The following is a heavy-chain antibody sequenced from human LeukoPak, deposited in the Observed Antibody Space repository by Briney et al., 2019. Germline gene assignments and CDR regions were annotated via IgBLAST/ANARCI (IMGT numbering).Heavy chain of an antibody. V-gene: IGHV3-9*01. CDR3: AKGGGSSSWSLPNYYYYYMDV. J-gene: IGHJ6*03. CDR1: GFPFDDYA. CDR2: ISWNSGSI. Sequence: GGSLRLSCAASGFPFDDYAMHWVRQAPGKGLEWVSGISWNSGSIGYADSVKGRFTISRDNAKNSLYLQMNSLRAEDTALYYCAKGGGSSSWSLPNYYYYYMDVWGKGTTVTVSS. D-gene: IGHD6-13*01.